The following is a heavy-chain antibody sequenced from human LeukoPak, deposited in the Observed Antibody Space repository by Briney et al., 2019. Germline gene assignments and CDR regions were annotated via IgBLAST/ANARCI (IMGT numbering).Heavy chain of an antibody. J-gene: IGHJ4*02. V-gene: IGHV3-23*01. Sequence: GGSLRLSCAGSGFIFSNYAMSWVRQAPGQGLEWVSTISNSGDATFYADAVKGRFTISRDNSKNTLYLQMYSLRAEDTAIYYCGKEVERHFDLKYWGQGTLVTVSS. CDR3: GKEVERHFDLKY. CDR2: ISNSGDAT. CDR1: GFIFSNYA.